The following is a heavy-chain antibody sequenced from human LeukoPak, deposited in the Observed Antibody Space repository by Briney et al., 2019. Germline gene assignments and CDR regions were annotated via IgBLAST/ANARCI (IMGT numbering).Heavy chain of an antibody. CDR2: INHSGST. D-gene: IGHD6-19*01. Sequence: PSETLSLTCAVYGGSFSGYYWSWIRQPPGKGLEWIGEINHSGSTNYNPSLKSRVTISLDTSKNQFSLKLSSVTAADTAVYYCARGYSSGWYGLRVFDYWGQGTLVTVSS. CDR3: ARGYSSGWYGLRVFDY. J-gene: IGHJ4*02. CDR1: GGSFSGYY. V-gene: IGHV4-34*01.